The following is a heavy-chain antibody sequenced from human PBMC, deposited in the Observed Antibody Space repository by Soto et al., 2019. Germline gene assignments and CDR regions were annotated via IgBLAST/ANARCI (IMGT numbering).Heavy chain of an antibody. J-gene: IGHJ5*02. CDR3: ARDQNYDFWSGYFTGNWFDP. Sequence: SSETLSLTCTVSGGSISSYYWSWIRQPAGKGLEWIGRIYTSGSTNYNPSLKSRVTMSVDTSKNQFSLKLSSVTAADTAVYYCARDQNYDFWSGYFTGNWFDPWGQGTLVTVSS. D-gene: IGHD3-3*01. CDR1: GGSISSYY. V-gene: IGHV4-4*07. CDR2: IYTSGST.